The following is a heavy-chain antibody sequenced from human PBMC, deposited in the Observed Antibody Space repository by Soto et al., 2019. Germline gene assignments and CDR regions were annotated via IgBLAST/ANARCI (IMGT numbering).Heavy chain of an antibody. CDR2: IYSGGST. V-gene: IGHV3-53*02. CDR1: GFTVSSNY. D-gene: IGHD3-22*01. CDR3: AKSSGYYLAFDY. J-gene: IGHJ4*02. Sequence: EVQLVETGGGLIQPGGSLRLSCAASGFTVSSNYMSWVRQAPGKGLEWVSVIYSGGSTYYADSVKGRFTISRDNSKNTLYIQMNSLRADDTAVYYCAKSSGYYLAFDYWGQGTLVTVSS.